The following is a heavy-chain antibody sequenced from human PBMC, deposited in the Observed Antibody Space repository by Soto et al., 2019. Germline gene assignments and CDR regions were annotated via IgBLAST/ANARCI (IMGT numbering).Heavy chain of an antibody. V-gene: IGHV3-30*18. CDR1: GFTFSSYG. Sequence: QVQLVESGGGVDQPGRSLRLSCAASGFTFSSYGMHWVRQAPGKGLEWVAVISYDGSNKYYADSVKGRFTISRDNSKNTLYLQMNSLRAEDTAVYYCAKPSPGNYYYYGMDVWGQGTTVTVSS. J-gene: IGHJ6*02. CDR3: AKPSPGNYYYYGMDV. CDR2: ISYDGSNK. D-gene: IGHD1-26*01.